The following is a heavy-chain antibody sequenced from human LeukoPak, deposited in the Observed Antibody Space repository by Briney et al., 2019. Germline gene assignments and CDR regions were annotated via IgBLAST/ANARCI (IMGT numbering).Heavy chain of an antibody. D-gene: IGHD1-26*01. Sequence: ASVKVSCKASGYTFSGYYMHWVRQAPGQGLESMGWINSSSGARNYAPKFQGRVTFSRDNSISTAYMELSSLRSDDTAIYYCARGRGGATTGFDHWGQGTPVTVSS. J-gene: IGHJ4*02. V-gene: IGHV1-2*02. CDR1: GYTFSGYY. CDR3: ARGRGGATTGFDH. CDR2: INSSSGAR.